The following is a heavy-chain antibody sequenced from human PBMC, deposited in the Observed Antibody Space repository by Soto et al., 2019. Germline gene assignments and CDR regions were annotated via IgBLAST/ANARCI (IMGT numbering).Heavy chain of an antibody. J-gene: IGHJ4*02. Sequence: QVQLVQSGAEVKKPGSSVKVSCKASGGTFSSYRINWVRQAPGQGLEWVGGIVPIYRTADYAQKFQGRVTISADESARTSYMALRILKPQDTAVYDCVRDFGAKISSSWGQRTPVTFSS. CDR3: VRDFGAKISSS. V-gene: IGHV1-69*01. D-gene: IGHD6-13*01. CDR2: IVPIYRTA. CDR1: GGTFSSYR.